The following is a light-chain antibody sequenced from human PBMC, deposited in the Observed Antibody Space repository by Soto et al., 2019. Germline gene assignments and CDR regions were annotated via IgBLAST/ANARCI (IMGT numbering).Light chain of an antibody. Sequence: DIHMTHSPSTLPASPVDRVTITCRASQSISNWLAWYQQKPGTAPKVLIYHASNLRSGVPSRFSGSGSGTEFTLTISGLQPGDSATYYCQQYNSYSPTFGQGTKVDI. CDR2: HAS. J-gene: IGKJ1*01. V-gene: IGKV1-5*01. CDR3: QQYNSYSPT. CDR1: QSISNW.